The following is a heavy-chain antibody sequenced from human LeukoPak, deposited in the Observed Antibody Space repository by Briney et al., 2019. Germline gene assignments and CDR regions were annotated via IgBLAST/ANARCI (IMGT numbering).Heavy chain of an antibody. J-gene: IGHJ4*02. CDR3: ARESSGWYEDFDY. CDR1: GFTFSSYW. Sequence: GGSLRLSCAASGFTFSSYWMHWVRHAPGKGLVWVSRINSDGSSTSYADSVKGRFTISRDNAKNTLYLRMNSLRAEDTAVYYCARESSGWYEDFDYWGQGTLVTVSS. V-gene: IGHV3-74*01. D-gene: IGHD6-19*01. CDR2: INSDGSST.